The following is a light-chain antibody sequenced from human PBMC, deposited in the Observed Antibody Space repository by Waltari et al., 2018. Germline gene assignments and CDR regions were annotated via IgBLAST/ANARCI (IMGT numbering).Light chain of an antibody. CDR1: QNIDTR. Sequence: NQSPATLSVSPGERDTLSCRASQNIDTRLAWYQHKPGQAPRLLIYGASTRAADIPARFSGSGFGTDFSLTINSLQSEDFAVYYCQQYLQWPPAITFGPGTRLDFK. CDR2: GAS. J-gene: IGKJ5*01. V-gene: IGKV3-15*01. CDR3: QQYLQWPPAIT.